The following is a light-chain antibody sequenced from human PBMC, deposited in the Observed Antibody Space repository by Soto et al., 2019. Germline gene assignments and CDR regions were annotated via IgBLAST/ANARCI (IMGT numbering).Light chain of an antibody. CDR1: PSVSIN. CDR2: GAS. Sequence: IVMTQSSGTCSVSLGDHAPPSCRDRPSVSINLAWYQQKPGQAPRLLIYGASTRATGIPARFSGSGSGTEFTLTISSLQSEDFAVYHCQHYNSWPRTWTFGQGTKVDNK. CDR3: QHYNSWPRTWT. V-gene: IGKV3-15*01. J-gene: IGKJ1*01.